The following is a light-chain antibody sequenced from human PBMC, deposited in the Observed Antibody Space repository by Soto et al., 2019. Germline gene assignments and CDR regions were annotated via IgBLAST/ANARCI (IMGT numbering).Light chain of an antibody. Sequence: QSVLTQPASVSGSPGQSITISCTGTSSDVGGYHCVSWYQQHPGKAPKLMIYDVTNRPSGVSNRFSGSKSGNTASLTISGLQAEDEADYYCSSYTRSSTHVVFGGGTKVTVL. CDR1: SSDVGGYHC. CDR3: SSYTRSSTHVV. CDR2: DVT. V-gene: IGLV2-14*03. J-gene: IGLJ2*01.